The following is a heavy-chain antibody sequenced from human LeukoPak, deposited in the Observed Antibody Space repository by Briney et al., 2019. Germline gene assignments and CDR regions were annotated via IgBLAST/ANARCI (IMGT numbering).Heavy chain of an antibody. CDR1: GFTFSSYA. J-gene: IGHJ4*02. D-gene: IGHD4-23*01. V-gene: IGHV3-53*01. CDR3: ATTHGGNSMFGY. Sequence: GGSLRLSCAASGFTFSSYAMSWVRQAPGKGLEWVSVIYSGGSTYYADSVKGRFTISRDNSKNTLYLQMNSLRAEDTAVYYCATTHGGNSMFGYWGQGTLVTVSS. CDR2: IYSGGST.